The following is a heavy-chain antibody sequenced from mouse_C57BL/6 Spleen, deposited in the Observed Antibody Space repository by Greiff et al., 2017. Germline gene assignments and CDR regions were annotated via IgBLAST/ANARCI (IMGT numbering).Heavy chain of an antibody. Sequence: QVQLQQPGAELVRPGSSVKLSCKASGYTFTSYWMDWVKQRPGQGLEWIGNIYPSDSETHYNQKFKDKATLTVDKSSSTAYMQLSSLTSEDSAVYYCARKGLQTAQDYWGQGTTLTVSS. D-gene: IGHD3-2*02. CDR3: ARKGLQTAQDY. V-gene: IGHV1-61*01. CDR1: GYTFTSYW. CDR2: IYPSDSET. J-gene: IGHJ2*01.